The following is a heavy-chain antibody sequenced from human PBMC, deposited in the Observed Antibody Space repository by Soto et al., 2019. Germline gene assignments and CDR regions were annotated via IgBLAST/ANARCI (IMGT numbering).Heavy chain of an antibody. CDR3: ARDLRGYSNWFHP. D-gene: IGHD3-22*01. Sequence: ASVKVSCKTSGYIFNDYYIHWVRQAPGQGLEWLGWINPNSGDTDYAQNFQGRVTLTGDTSINTTYMQLSSLASGDTAMYYCARDLRGYSNWFHPWGQGTLVTVSS. CDR2: INPNSGDT. CDR1: GYIFNDYY. V-gene: IGHV1-2*02. J-gene: IGHJ5*02.